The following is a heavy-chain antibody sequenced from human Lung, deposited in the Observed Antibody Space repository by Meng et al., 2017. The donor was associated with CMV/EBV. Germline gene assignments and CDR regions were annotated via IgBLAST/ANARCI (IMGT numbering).Heavy chain of an antibody. Sequence: SYAASGFTFSSYAMHWVRQAPGKGLEWVAVISYDGSNKYYADSVKGRFTISRDNSKNTLYLQMNSLRAEDTAVYYCARAFYDSIFDGMDVWGQGTTVTVSS. CDR2: ISYDGSNK. CDR3: ARAFYDSIFDGMDV. CDR1: GFTFSSYA. J-gene: IGHJ6*02. V-gene: IGHV3-30*04. D-gene: IGHD3-22*01.